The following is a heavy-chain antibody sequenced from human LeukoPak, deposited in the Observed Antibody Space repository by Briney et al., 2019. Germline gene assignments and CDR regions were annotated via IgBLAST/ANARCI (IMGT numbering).Heavy chain of an antibody. Sequence: GGSLRLSCAASGFPFSSYGMQWVRQAPGKGVEGLSFINTNGNSIYYADSVRGRFTISRDDAKNSMYLQINSLRAEDTAVYYCARDRAVANIGQLSPFHYCGQGTLVTVSS. CDR3: ARDRAVANIGQLSPFHY. D-gene: IGHD6-19*01. CDR2: INTNGNSI. J-gene: IGHJ4*02. CDR1: GFPFSSYG. V-gene: IGHV3-48*03.